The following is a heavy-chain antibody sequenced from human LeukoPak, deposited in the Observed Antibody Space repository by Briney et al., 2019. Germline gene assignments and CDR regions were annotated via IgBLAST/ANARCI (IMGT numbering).Heavy chain of an antibody. J-gene: IGHJ6*03. CDR2: INHSGST. CDR3: ARRRRGWELLPHYYYYYMDV. Sequence: SETLSLTCTVSGVSISSSNSYWGWIRQPPGKGLEWIGEINHSGSTNYNPSLKSRVTISVDTSKNQFSLKLSSVTAADTAVYYCARRRRGWELLPHYYYYYMDVWGKGTTVTVSS. D-gene: IGHD1-26*01. V-gene: IGHV4-39*07. CDR1: GVSISSSNSY.